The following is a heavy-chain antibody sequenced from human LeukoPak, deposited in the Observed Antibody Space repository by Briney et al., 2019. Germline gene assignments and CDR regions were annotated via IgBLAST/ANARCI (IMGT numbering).Heavy chain of an antibody. CDR1: GFTFTDYA. CDR2: ISYDGNEK. CDR3: ARRMTTVIMAGGSFDY. D-gene: IGHD4-23*01. Sequence: GTSLRLSCVASGFTFTDYAFNWVRQAPGEGLEWVSFISYDGNEKYYSDSVKGRFTISRDNSKNTVYLQMNSLRVEDTAVYYCARRMTTVIMAGGSFDYWGQGALVIVSS. J-gene: IGHJ4*02. V-gene: IGHV3-30*04.